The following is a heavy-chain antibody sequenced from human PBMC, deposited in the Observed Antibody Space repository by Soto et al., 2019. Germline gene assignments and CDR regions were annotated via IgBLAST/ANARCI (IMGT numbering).Heavy chain of an antibody. V-gene: IGHV5-51*01. D-gene: IGHD4-17*01. Sequence: PGESLKISCKGSGYRFTSYWIAWVRQKPGKGLEWMGTIYPGDSDTRYSPSFQGQVSISADKSISTAYLQWSSLKDSDTAMYYCARQDGDGLFYFDYWGQGTLVTVSS. J-gene: IGHJ4*02. CDR3: ARQDGDGLFYFDY. CDR2: IYPGDSDT. CDR1: GYRFTSYW.